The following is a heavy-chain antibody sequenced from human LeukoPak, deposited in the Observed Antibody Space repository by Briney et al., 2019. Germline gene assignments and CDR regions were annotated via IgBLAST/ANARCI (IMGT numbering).Heavy chain of an antibody. V-gene: IGHV3-33*08. Sequence: GGSLRLSCAASGFTFSSYAMHWVRQAPGKGLEWVAVIWYDGSNKYYADSVKGRFTISRDNAKNSLYLQMNSLRAEDTAVYYCARDHMASSGYFDYWGQGTLVTVSS. CDR3: ARDHMASSGYFDY. CDR1: GFTFSSYA. J-gene: IGHJ4*02. D-gene: IGHD3-22*01. CDR2: IWYDGSNK.